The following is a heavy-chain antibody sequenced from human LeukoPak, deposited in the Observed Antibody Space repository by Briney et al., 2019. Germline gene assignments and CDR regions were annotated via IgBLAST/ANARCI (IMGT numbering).Heavy chain of an antibody. Sequence: PGGSLRLSCAASGFSFSDYYMDWVRQAPGKGLEWVGRSRNKANRYTTEYAASVKGRFTISRDDSKNSLYLQMNSLKTEDTAVFYCARAGYCSGGSCYDAFHVWGRGTMVTVSP. J-gene: IGHJ3*01. CDR3: ARAGYCSGGSCYDAFHV. D-gene: IGHD2-15*01. V-gene: IGHV3-72*01. CDR2: SRNKANRYTT. CDR1: GFSFSDYY.